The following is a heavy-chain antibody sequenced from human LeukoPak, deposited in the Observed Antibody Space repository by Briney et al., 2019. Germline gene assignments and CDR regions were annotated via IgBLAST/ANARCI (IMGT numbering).Heavy chain of an antibody. CDR2: ISGSGGST. CDR1: GFTFSSYA. CDR3: AKRVDDFWSGYKNPAQRPDY. V-gene: IGHV3-23*01. D-gene: IGHD3-3*01. Sequence: GGSLRLSCAASGFTFSSYAMSWVRQAPGKGLEWVSAISGSGGSTYYADSVKGRFTISRDNSKNTLYPQMNSLRAEDTAVYYCAKRVDDFWSGYKNPAQRPDYWGQGTLVTVSS. J-gene: IGHJ4*02.